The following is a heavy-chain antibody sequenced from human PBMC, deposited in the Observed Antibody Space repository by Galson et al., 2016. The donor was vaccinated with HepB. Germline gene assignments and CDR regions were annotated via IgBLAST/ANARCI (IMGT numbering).Heavy chain of an antibody. CDR3: VRSADFWRFGY. J-gene: IGHJ4*02. CDR1: GGSISTSSRF. V-gene: IGHV4-39*07. CDR2: LFYSGGT. Sequence: SETLSLTCIVSGGSISTSSRFWGWIRQPPGKGLEWIGSLFYSGGTYYNPSLKSRVTISVDKSKNQFSLKLSSVTAADTAVYYCVRSADFWRFGYWGQGTPVTVSS. D-gene: IGHD3-3*01.